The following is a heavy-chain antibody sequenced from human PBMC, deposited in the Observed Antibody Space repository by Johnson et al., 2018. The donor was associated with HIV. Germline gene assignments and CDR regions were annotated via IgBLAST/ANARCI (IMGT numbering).Heavy chain of an antibody. V-gene: IGHV3-7*01. CDR3: VRERVVFASQSYSYGHDAFDI. J-gene: IGHJ3*02. CDR1: EFIFSSYW. Sequence: VQLVESGGGLVQPGGSLRLSCVVSEFIFSSYWMSWVRQAPGKGLEWVANINQDGSEKYYVDSVKGRFTISRDNAKNSLYLQMNRLRAEDTAVYYCVRERVVFASQSYSYGHDAFDIWGQGTMVTVSS. D-gene: IGHD5-18*01. CDR2: INQDGSEK.